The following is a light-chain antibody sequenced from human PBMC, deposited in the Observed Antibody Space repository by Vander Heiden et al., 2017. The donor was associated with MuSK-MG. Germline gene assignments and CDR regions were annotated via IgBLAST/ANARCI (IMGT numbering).Light chain of an antibody. V-gene: IGKV3-20*01. Sequence: EIVLTQSPGTLSLSPGERATLSCRASQSVSSSYLAWYQQKPGQAPRLLIYGASSSATGIPDRFSGSGSGTDFTLTISSLEPEDFAVYYCQQDCSSAHTFGGGTKVEIK. J-gene: IGKJ4*01. CDR2: GAS. CDR3: QQDCSSAHT. CDR1: QSVSSSY.